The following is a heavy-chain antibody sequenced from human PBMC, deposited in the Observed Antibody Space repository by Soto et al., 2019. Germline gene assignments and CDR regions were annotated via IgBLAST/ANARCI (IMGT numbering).Heavy chain of an antibody. D-gene: IGHD2-2*01. V-gene: IGHV1-8*01. CDR2: MNPNSGNT. J-gene: IGHJ4*02. CDR1: GYTFTSYD. Sequence: ASVKVSCTASGYTFTSYDINWVRQATGQGLEWMGWMNPNSGNTGYAQKFQGRVTMTRNTSISTAYMELSSLRSEDTAVYYCARMDGRYQLLFVWGQGTLVTVSS. CDR3: ARMDGRYQLLFV.